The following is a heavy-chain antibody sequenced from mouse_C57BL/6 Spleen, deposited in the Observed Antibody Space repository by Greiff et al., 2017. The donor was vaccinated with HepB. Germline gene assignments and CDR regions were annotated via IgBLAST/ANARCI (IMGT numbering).Heavy chain of an antibody. D-gene: IGHD4-1*01. Sequence: VQLQQSGAELVMPGASVKLSCKASGYTFTSYWMHWVKQRPGQGLEWIGEIDPSDSYTNYNQQFKGKSTLTVDKSSSTAYMQLSSLTSEDSAVYYCARDWEGGYFDVWGTGTTVTVSS. CDR2: IDPSDSYT. V-gene: IGHV1-69*01. J-gene: IGHJ1*03. CDR1: GYTFTSYW. CDR3: ARDWEGGYFDV.